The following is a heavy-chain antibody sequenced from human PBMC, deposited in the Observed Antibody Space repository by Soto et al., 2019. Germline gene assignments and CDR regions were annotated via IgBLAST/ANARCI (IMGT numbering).Heavy chain of an antibody. CDR3: ATEMGATQGPFDN. Sequence: EVQVLESGGGLVQPGGSLRLSCVVSVFPFGANAMSWVRQAPGKGLEWVSGLSNTGRRTSYADSVKGRFNFSRDNSENTVYLQMNSLRVDDTAVYYCATEMGATQGPFDNWGQGTLVTVSS. CDR1: VFPFGANA. D-gene: IGHD1-26*01. J-gene: IGHJ4*02. CDR2: LSNTGRRT. V-gene: IGHV3-23*01.